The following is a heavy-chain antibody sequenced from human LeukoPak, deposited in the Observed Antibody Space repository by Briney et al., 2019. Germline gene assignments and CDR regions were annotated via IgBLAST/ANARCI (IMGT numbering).Heavy chain of an antibody. CDR1: GFTFSSYG. J-gene: IGHJ4*02. V-gene: IGHV3-30*03. CDR2: ISYDGSNK. Sequence: GGSLRLSCAASGFTFSSYGMHWVRQAPGKGLEWVAVISYDGSNKYYADSVKGRFTISRDNSKNTLYLQMNSLRAEDTAVYYCATASYGDYDLDYWGQGTLVTVSS. CDR3: ATASYGDYDLDY. D-gene: IGHD4-17*01.